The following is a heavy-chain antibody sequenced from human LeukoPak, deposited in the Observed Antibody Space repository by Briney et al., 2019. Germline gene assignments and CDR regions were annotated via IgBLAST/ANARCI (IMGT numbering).Heavy chain of an antibody. CDR1: GFTFSSYA. D-gene: IGHD3-22*01. CDR2: ISGSGGST. CDR3: AKSGDGLVVAITHLLY. J-gene: IGHJ4*02. V-gene: IGHV3-23*01. Sequence: GGSLRLSCAASGFTFSSYAMSWVRQAPGKGLEWVSAISGSGGSTYYADSVKGRFTISRDNSKNTLYLQMNSLRAEDTAVYYCAKSGDGLVVAITHLLYWGQGTLVTVSS.